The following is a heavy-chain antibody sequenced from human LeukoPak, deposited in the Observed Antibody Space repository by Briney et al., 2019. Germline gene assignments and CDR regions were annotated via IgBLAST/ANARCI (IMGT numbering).Heavy chain of an antibody. D-gene: IGHD3-9*01. CDR2: INAGNGNT. J-gene: IGHJ5*02. CDR1: GFTFTSYS. V-gene: IGHV1-3*01. CDR3: ARASVGVLRYFDWLVP. Sequence: GGSLRLSCSASGFTFTSYSMNWVRQAPGQRLEWMGWINAGNGNTKYSQKFQGRVTITRDTSASTAYMELSSLRSEDTAVYYCARASVGVLRYFDWLVPWGQGTLVTVSS.